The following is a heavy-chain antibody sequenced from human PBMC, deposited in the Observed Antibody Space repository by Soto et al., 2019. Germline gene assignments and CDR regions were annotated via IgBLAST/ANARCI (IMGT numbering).Heavy chain of an antibody. Sequence: EVQLVESGGGLVQPGGSLRLSCAASGFTFSSYSMNWVRQAPGKGLEWVSYISSSSSTIYYADSVKVRFTISRDNAKNSLYLQMNSLRAEDTAVYYCARDVTITIFGVVTGYYFDYWGQGTLVTVSS. J-gene: IGHJ4*02. CDR1: GFTFSSYS. CDR3: ARDVTITIFGVVTGYYFDY. V-gene: IGHV3-48*01. CDR2: ISSSSSTI. D-gene: IGHD3-3*01.